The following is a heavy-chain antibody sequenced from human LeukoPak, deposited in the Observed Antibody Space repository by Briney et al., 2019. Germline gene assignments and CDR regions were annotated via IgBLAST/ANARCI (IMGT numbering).Heavy chain of an antibody. V-gene: IGHV4-34*01. CDR2: INHSGST. Sequence: SETLSLTCAVYGGSFSGYYWNWIRQPPGKGLEWIGEINHSGSTNYNPSLKSRVTMSVDTSKNQFSLQLNSVTPEDTAMYYCARENYGGAFDIWGQGTMVTVSS. D-gene: IGHD4-17*01. CDR1: GGSFSGYY. CDR3: ARENYGGAFDI. J-gene: IGHJ3*02.